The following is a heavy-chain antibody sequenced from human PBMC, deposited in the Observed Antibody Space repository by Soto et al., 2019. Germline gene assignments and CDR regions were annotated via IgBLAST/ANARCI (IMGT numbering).Heavy chain of an antibody. CDR3: VRSGHLDGFDI. Sequence: EGQLVESGGGLVQPGGSLRLSCAASGFTFSSYCMHWVRQASGKGLVWVSRINIDGSSTSYADSVKGRFTISRDNAKNTLYLQMNSLRDEDTAVYYCVRSGHLDGFDIWGQGTMVTVSS. CDR2: INIDGSST. J-gene: IGHJ3*02. CDR1: GFTFSSYC. V-gene: IGHV3-74*01.